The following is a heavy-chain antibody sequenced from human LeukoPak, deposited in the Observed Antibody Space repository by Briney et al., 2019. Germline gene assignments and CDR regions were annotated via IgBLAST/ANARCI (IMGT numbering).Heavy chain of an antibody. CDR2: INPNSGGT. D-gene: IGHD3-10*01. J-gene: IGHJ4*02. Sequence: GASVKVSCKASGYTFTGYYMHWVRQAPGQGLGWMGWINPNSGGTNYAQKFQGRVTMTRDTSISTAYMELSRLRSDDTAVYYCALPRGFGELSPFDYWGQGTLVTVSS. V-gene: IGHV1-2*02. CDR1: GYTFTGYY. CDR3: ALPRGFGELSPFDY.